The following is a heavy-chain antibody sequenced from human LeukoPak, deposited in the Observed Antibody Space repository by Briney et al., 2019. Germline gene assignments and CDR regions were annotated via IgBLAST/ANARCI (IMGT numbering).Heavy chain of an antibody. CDR2: IYYSGST. Sequence: SETLSLTCTVSGGSISSYYWSWIRQPPGKGLEWIGYIYYSGSTNYNPSLKSRVTISVDTSKNQFSLKLSSATAADTAVYYCARTDSSGWWGYWGQGTLVTVSS. V-gene: IGHV4-59*01. D-gene: IGHD6-19*01. CDR1: GGSISSYY. CDR3: ARTDSSGWWGY. J-gene: IGHJ4*02.